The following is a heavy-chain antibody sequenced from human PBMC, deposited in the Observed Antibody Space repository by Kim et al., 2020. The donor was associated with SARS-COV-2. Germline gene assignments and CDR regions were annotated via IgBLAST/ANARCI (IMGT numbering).Heavy chain of an antibody. CDR3: ARQYSSSSRFLGP. CDR1: AGSISSSSYY. D-gene: IGHD6-13*01. V-gene: IGHV4-39*01. J-gene: IGHJ5*02. Sequence: SETLSLTCTVSAGSISSSSYYWGWIRQPPGKGLEWIGSIYYSGSTYYNPSLKSRVTISIDTSKNQFSLKLSSVTAADTAVYYCARQYSSSSRFLGPWGQGTLVAVSS. CDR2: IYYSGST.